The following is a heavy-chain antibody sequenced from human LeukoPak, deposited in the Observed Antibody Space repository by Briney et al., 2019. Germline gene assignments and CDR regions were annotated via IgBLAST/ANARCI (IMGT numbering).Heavy chain of an antibody. CDR2: INHSGST. J-gene: IGHJ5*02. CDR3: ARGYDDYGDPGWFDP. Sequence: AETLCLTCAVYGGSFSGYYWSWIRQPPGKGLEWIGEINHSGSTNYNPSRKSRITISVDTSKNQFSLKLSSVTAADTAVYYCARGYDDYGDPGWFDPWGQGTLVTVSS. V-gene: IGHV4-34*01. D-gene: IGHD4-17*01. CDR1: GGSFSGYY.